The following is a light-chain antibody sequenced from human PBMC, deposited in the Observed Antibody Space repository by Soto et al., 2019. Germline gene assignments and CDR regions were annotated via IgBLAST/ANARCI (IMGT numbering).Light chain of an antibody. V-gene: IGKV3-20*01. CDR1: QSVSTNY. CDR2: GAS. CDR3: QQYGSSLWT. Sequence: DIVLTQSPATLSLSPGERATLSCGSSQSVSTNYVAWYQQKPGQAPRLLIYGASSRATGIPDRFSGSGSGTDCTLTISRLEPEDFAVYYCQQYGSSLWTLGQGTKVDIK. J-gene: IGKJ1*01.